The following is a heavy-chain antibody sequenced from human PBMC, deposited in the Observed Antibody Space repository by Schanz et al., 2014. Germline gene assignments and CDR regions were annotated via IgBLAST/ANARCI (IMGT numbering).Heavy chain of an antibody. V-gene: IGHV1-69*02. CDR2: FIPILDVG. J-gene: IGHJ4*02. Sequence: QVQLVQSGAEVKKPGSSVKVSCKASRSTFSSYTISWVRQARGQGLEWVGRFIPILDVGNYAQKLQGRVTMTADKSTFTAYMDVSSLRSEDTAVYYCASSGAGYSSSWDFDYWGQGTLVTVSS. D-gene: IGHD6-13*01. CDR1: RSTFSSYT. CDR3: ASSGAGYSSSWDFDY.